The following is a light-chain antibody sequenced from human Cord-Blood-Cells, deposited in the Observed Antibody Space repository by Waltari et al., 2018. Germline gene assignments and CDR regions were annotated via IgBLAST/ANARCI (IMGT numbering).Light chain of an antibody. CDR3: CSYAGSSTYV. V-gene: IGLV2-23*02. J-gene: IGLJ1*01. CDR2: EVS. Sequence: QSALTQPASVSGSPGQSITISCTGTSSDVGSYNLFSWYQQHPGKDPKLMIYEVSKRPSGVSNRFSGSKSGNTASLTISGLQAEDEADYYCCSYAGSSTYVFGTGTKVTVL. CDR1: SSDVGSYNL.